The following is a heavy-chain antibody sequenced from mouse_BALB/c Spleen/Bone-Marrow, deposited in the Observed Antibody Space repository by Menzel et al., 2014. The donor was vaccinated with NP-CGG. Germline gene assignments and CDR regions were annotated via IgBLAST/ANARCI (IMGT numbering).Heavy chain of an antibody. J-gene: IGHJ2*01. CDR1: GYSITSRYY. Sequence: VQLKESGPGLVKPSQSLSLTCSVTGYSITSRYYWNWIRQFPGNKLQWMGYINYAGSDNYNPSLKNRISITRDTSKNQFFLKLNSVTTEDTATYYCARGRDYYGNYFDYWGQGTTLTVSS. V-gene: IGHV3-6*02. D-gene: IGHD1-1*01. CDR2: INYAGSD. CDR3: ARGRDYYGNYFDY.